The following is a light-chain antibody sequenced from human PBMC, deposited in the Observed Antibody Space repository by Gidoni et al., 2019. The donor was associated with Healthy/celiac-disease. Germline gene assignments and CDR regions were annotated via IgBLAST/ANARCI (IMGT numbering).Light chain of an antibody. V-gene: IGLV1-44*01. CDR1: SSNIGSNT. CDR3: AAWDDSLNGNVV. Sequence: QSVLTQPPSASGTPRQRVTTSCSGSSSNIGSNTVNWYQQLPGTAPKLLIYSNNQRPSGVPDRFSGSKSGTSASLAISGLQSEDEADYYCAAWDDSLNGNVVFGGGTKLTVL. J-gene: IGLJ2*01. CDR2: SNN.